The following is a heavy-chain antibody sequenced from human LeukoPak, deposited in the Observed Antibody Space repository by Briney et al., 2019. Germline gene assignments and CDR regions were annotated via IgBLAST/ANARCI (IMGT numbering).Heavy chain of an antibody. D-gene: IGHD6-13*01. CDR2: ISGSGGST. CDR3: ATSGYSSSRRDYFFDY. J-gene: IGHJ4*02. Sequence: GGSLRLSCAASGFTFSSYAMSWVRQAPGKGLEWVSAISGSGGSTYYADSVKGWFTISRDNAKNSLYLQMNSLRAEDTAVYYCATSGYSSSRRDYFFDYWGQGTLVTVSS. CDR1: GFTFSSYA. V-gene: IGHV3-23*01.